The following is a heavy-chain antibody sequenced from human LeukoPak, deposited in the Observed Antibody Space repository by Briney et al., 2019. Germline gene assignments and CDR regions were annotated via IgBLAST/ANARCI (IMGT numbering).Heavy chain of an antibody. D-gene: IGHD3-10*01. CDR3: AKGSGFDC. V-gene: IGHV3-9*01. Sequence: GRSLRLSCAASGFTFDDYAMHWVRQAPGKGLEWVSGISWNSGSIGYADSVKGRFTISRDNAKNSLYLQMNSLRAEDTALYYCAKGSGFDCWGQATLVTVSA. CDR2: ISWNSGSI. CDR1: GFTFDDYA. J-gene: IGHJ4*02.